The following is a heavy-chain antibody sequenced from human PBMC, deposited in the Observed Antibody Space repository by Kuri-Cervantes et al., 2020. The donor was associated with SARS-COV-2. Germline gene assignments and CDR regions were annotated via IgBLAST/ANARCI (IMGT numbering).Heavy chain of an antibody. CDR3: ASLGDSSGYYLHYYYYYMDV. CDR2: IYHSGST. CDR1: GYSISSGYY. Sequence: GSLRLSCTVSGYSISSGYYWGWIRQPPGKGLEWIGSIYHSGSTYYNPSLKGRVTISVDTSKNQFSLKLSSVTAADTAVYYCASLGDSSGYYLHYYYYYMDVWGKGTTVTVSS. V-gene: IGHV4-38-2*02. D-gene: IGHD3-22*01. J-gene: IGHJ6*03.